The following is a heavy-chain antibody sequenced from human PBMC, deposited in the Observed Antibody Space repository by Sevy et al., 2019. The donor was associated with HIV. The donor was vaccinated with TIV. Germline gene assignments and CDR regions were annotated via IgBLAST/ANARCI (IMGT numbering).Heavy chain of an antibody. D-gene: IGHD3-9*01. CDR1: GGSISNFY. CDR2: IYYSAST. Sequence: SETLSLTCTVSGGSISNFYWSWIRQPPGKGLEWIGNIYYSASTNYNPSLKSRVTISVDTSKNQLSLRLNSVTAADTAVYSCAREPPYYDILSGYSYGMDVWGQGTTVTVSS. J-gene: IGHJ6*02. V-gene: IGHV4-59*01. CDR3: AREPPYYDILSGYSYGMDV.